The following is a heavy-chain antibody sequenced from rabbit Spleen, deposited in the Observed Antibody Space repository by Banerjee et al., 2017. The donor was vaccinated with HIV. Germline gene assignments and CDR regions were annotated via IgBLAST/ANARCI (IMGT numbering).Heavy chain of an antibody. D-gene: IGHD5-1*01. V-gene: IGHV1S47*01. Sequence: QEQLVESGGGLVQPGGSLTLSCKASGFDFSRFGVSWVRQAPGKGLEWIGYIDPIFGGTYYASWVNGRFTISSHNAQNTLFLQLNSLTAADTATYFCARDLVAVIGWNFNLWGQGTLVTVS. CDR3: ARDLVAVIGWNFNL. CDR1: GFDFSRFG. J-gene: IGHJ4*01. CDR2: IDPIFGGT.